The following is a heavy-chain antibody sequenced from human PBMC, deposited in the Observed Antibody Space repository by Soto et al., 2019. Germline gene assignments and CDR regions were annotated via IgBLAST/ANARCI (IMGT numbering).Heavy chain of an antibody. D-gene: IGHD3-10*01. CDR3: ARVGAGNSSDP. J-gene: IGHJ5*02. CDR1: GGSFSGYY. V-gene: IGHV4-34*01. Sequence: SETLSLTCAVYGGSFSGYYWSWIRQPPGKGLEWIGEINHSGSTNYNPSLRSRVTISVDTSKNQFSLKLSSVTAADTAVYYCARVGAGNSSDPWGQGPLVTVSS. CDR2: INHSGST.